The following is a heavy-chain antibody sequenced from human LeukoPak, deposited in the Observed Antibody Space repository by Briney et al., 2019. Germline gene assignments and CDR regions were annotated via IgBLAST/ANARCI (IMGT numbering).Heavy chain of an antibody. J-gene: IGHJ4*02. CDR1: GYSISSGYY. V-gene: IGHV4-38-2*01. CDR2: IYHSGST. Sequence: SETLSLTCAVSGYSISSGYYWGWIRPPPGKGLEWIGSIYHSGSTYYNPSLKSRVTISVDTSKNQFSLKLSSVTAADTAVYYCARGPLRYYFDYWGQGTLVTVSS. CDR3: ARGPLRYYFDY.